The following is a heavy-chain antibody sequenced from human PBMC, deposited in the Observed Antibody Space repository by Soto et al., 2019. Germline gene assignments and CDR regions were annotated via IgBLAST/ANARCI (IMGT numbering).Heavy chain of an antibody. D-gene: IGHD3-16*01. CDR1: GYTFTNFG. Sequence: QVQLVQSGAEVKKPGASVKVSCKTSGYTFTNFGISWVRQAPGQGLAWRGWISAYNGNTNNAQKFQGSVTMTTDTYTSTAYMELRSLRSEDTAVYSCARGGTPIGYWGQGTLVTVSS. CDR3: ARGGTPIGY. CDR2: ISAYNGNT. V-gene: IGHV1-18*01. J-gene: IGHJ4*02.